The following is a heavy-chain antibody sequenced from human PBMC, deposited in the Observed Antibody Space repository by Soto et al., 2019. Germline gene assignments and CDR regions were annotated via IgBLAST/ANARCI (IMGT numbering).Heavy chain of an antibody. CDR2: ISYDGSNK. Sequence: QVQLVESGGGVVQPGRSPRLSCAASGFTFSSYAMHWVRQAPGKGLEWVAVISYDGSNKYYADSVKGRFTISRDNSKNTLYLQMNSLRAEDTAVYYCARQFWSGQKYYYYYYGMDVWGQGTTVTVSS. CDR3: ARQFWSGQKYYYYYYGMDV. D-gene: IGHD3-3*02. V-gene: IGHV3-30-3*01. CDR1: GFTFSSYA. J-gene: IGHJ6*02.